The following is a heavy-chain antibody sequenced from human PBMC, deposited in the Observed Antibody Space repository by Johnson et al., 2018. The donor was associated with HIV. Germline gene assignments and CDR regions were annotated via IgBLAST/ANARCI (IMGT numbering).Heavy chain of an antibody. Sequence: VQLVESGGGVVQPGRSLRLSCAASGFTFSNCAMNWVRQAPGKGLEWVATVSGGGGITYYADSVKGRFSISRDNSKNTLHLQMKSLKTEDTAGYYCARGPKSPGLDAFDSWGQGTVVTVSS. CDR2: VSGGGGIT. CDR3: ARGPKSPGLDAFDS. J-gene: IGHJ3*02. V-gene: IGHV3-23*04. CDR1: GFTFSNCA.